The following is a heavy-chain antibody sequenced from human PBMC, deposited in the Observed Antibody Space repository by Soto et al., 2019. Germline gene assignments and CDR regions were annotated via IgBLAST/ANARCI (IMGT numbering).Heavy chain of an antibody. D-gene: IGHD3-22*01. V-gene: IGHV3-23*01. Sequence: GGSLRLSCAASGFSFTTYGMSWVRQAPGKGLEWVSDISSTGLYTYLADSVKGRFTISRDNSKNTLYHQMNSLRVDDTAVYFCTKSWLFEKNWFDPWGQGXLVTVSS. J-gene: IGHJ5*02. CDR2: ISSTGLYT. CDR3: TKSWLFEKNWFDP. CDR1: GFSFTTYG.